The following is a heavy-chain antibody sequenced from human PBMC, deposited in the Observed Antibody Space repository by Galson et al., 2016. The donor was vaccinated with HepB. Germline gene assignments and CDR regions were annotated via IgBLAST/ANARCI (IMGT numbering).Heavy chain of an antibody. CDR2: IYPGGSER. J-gene: IGHJ3*02. D-gene: IGHD7-27*01. V-gene: IGHV3-33*01. CDR3: ARGGDPLPGHQLGAFDI. CDR1: GFTFTSYG. Sequence: SLRLSCAASGFTFTSYGFHWVRQAPGRGLDWVAIIYPGGSERYYADSVKGRFTISRDNSKNTVSLQMNSLRAEDTALYYCARGGDPLPGHQLGAFDIWGQGTTVIVSS.